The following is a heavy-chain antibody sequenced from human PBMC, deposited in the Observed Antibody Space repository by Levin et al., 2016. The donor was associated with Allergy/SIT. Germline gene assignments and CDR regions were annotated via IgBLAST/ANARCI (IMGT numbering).Heavy chain of an antibody. CDR3: ARERVSSGGIIVG. Sequence: WIRQPPGKGLEWVSSISSSSSYIYYADSVKGRFTISRDNAKNSLYLQMNSLRAEDTAVYYCARERVSSGGIIVGWGQGTLVTVSS. J-gene: IGHJ4*02. D-gene: IGHD2-15*01. V-gene: IGHV3-21*01. CDR2: ISSSSSYI.